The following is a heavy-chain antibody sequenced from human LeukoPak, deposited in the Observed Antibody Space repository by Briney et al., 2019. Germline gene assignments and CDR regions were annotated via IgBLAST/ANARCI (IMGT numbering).Heavy chain of an antibody. CDR1: GFTVSSNY. CDR3: ATSIGQDAFDI. Sequence: PGGSLRLSCAASGFTVSSNYMSWVRQAPGKGLEWVSAISGSGGSTYYADSVKGRFTISRDNSKNTLYLQMNSLRAEDTAVYYCATSIGQDAFDIWGQGTMVTVSS. V-gene: IGHV3-23*01. D-gene: IGHD2-21*01. CDR2: ISGSGGST. J-gene: IGHJ3*02.